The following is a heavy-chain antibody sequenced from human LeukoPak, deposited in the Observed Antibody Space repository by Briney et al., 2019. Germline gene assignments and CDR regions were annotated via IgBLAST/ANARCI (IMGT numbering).Heavy chain of an antibody. CDR2: IYHSGST. CDR3: ARATIGHCYTTNCPNWFDP. J-gene: IGHJ5*02. V-gene: IGHV4-30-2*01. D-gene: IGHD2-2*01. CDR1: GDSISSGAYY. Sequence: TSETLSLTCTVSGDSISSGAYYWSWIRQPPGKGLEWIGYIYHSGSTYYNPSLKSRVTMSVDRSKNQFSLKLTSVTAADTAVYYCARATIGHCYTTNCPNWFDPWGQGTLVTVSS.